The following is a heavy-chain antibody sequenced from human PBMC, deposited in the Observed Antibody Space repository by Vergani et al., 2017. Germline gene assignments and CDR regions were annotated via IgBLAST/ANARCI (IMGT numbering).Heavy chain of an antibody. CDR3: AGPQGTSAYYYGGFDY. Sequence: QAQLQESGPRLVKPSQTLSLTCSFSGGSLDIHSQTWGWIRQPAGEGLEWIGLIDVKGNSNFSPSLESRATMSADASRGRFSLNLRSVTTSDTAVYYCAGPQGTSAYYYGGFDYWGQGILVTVSS. J-gene: IGHJ4*02. CDR2: IDVKGNS. D-gene: IGHD3-22*01. CDR1: GGSLDIHSQT. V-gene: IGHV4-61*02.